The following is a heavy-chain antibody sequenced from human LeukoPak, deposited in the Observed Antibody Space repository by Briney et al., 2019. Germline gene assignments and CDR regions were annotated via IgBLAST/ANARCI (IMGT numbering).Heavy chain of an antibody. CDR3: ARDGAYSTIFY. Sequence: GSLRLSCAASGFTFSSYWMYWVRQAPGKGLVWVSRINSDESSTSYADSVKGRFTISRDNAKNTLYLQMNSLRAEDTAVYYCARDGAYSTIFYWGQGTLATVSS. CDR1: GFTFSSYW. D-gene: IGHD3-3*01. V-gene: IGHV3-74*01. J-gene: IGHJ4*01. CDR2: INSDESST.